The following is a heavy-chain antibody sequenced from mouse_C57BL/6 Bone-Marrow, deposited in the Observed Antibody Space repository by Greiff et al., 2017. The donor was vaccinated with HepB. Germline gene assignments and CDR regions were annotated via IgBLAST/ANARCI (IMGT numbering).Heavy chain of an antibody. D-gene: IGHD2-3*01. CDR2: IDPENGDT. Sequence: VQLQQSGAELVRPGASVKLSCTASGFNIKDDYMHWVKQRPEQGLEWIGWIDPENGDTEYASKFQGKATITADTSSNTAYLQLSSLTSEDTAVYYCTKVDGYPFAYWGQGTLVTVSA. CDR3: TKVDGYPFAY. J-gene: IGHJ3*01. V-gene: IGHV14-4*01. CDR1: GFNIKDDY.